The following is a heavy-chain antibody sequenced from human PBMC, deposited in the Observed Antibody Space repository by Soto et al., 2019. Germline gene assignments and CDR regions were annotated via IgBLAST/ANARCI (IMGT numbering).Heavy chain of an antibody. CDR2: ISASGSST. CDR3: AKVMTIIVVARGAGGDG. CDR1: GFTFSSHA. J-gene: IGHJ6*04. D-gene: IGHD2-15*01. Sequence: EVQLLESGGVLLQPGGSLRLSCAVSGFTFSSHAMSWVRQAPGKGLEWVSSISASGSSTYYGDSVKGRLTISRDNSKNSLYLRMSSRRVDDTAIYYCAKVMTIIVVARGAGGDGWGKGTPVTVSS. V-gene: IGHV3-23*01.